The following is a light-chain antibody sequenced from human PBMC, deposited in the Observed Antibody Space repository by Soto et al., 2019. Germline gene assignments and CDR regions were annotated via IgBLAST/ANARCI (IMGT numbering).Light chain of an antibody. Sequence: QSVLTQSPSASASLGASVKLTCTLSSGHSSYAIAWHQQQPEKGPRYLMKLNSDGSHSKGDGIPDRFSGSSSGGERYLTVSSLQSEDEADYYCQTWGTGTVVFGGGTKLTVL. CDR1: SGHSSYA. CDR3: QTWGTGTVV. V-gene: IGLV4-69*01. CDR2: LNSDGSH. J-gene: IGLJ2*01.